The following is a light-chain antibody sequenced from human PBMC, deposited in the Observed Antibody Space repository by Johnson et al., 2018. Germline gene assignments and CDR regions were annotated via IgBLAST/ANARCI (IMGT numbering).Light chain of an antibody. V-gene: IGLV1-51*02. CDR3: GTWDSSLSAGNV. Sequence: QSVLTQPPSVSAAPGQKVTISCSGSSSNIGNNYVSWYQQLPGTAPKLLSYENNKRPSGIPDRFSGSKSVNSATLGITGLQTGDEADYYCGTWDSSLSAGNVFGTGTKVTVL. CDR1: SSNIGNNY. J-gene: IGLJ1*01. CDR2: ENN.